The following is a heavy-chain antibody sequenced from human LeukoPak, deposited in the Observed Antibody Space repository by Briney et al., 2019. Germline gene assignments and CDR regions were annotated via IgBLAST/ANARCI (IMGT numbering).Heavy chain of an antibody. V-gene: IGHV3-21*01. CDR1: GFTFSSYS. CDR2: ISSSSSYI. J-gene: IGHJ4*02. D-gene: IGHD5-24*01. Sequence: GGSLRLSCAASGFTFSSYSMNWVRQAPGKGLEWVSSISSSSSYIYYADSVKGRLTISRDNAKNSLYLQMNSLRAEDTAVYYCAAGYNSGLAYWGQGTLVTVSS. CDR3: AAGYNSGLAY.